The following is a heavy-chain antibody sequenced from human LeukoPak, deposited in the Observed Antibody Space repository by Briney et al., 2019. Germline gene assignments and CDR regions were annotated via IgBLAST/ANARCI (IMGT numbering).Heavy chain of an antibody. CDR1: GGTISSYY. V-gene: IGHV4-59*01. CDR3: ARGPSQSSYFDY. J-gene: IGHJ4*02. D-gene: IGHD2-2*01. Sequence: SETLSLTCTVSGGTISSYYWSWIRQPPGKGLEWIGYIYYSGSTNYSPSLKSRVTISVDTSKNQFSLKLSSVTAADTAVYYCARGPSQSSYFDYWGQGTLVTVSS. CDR2: IYYSGST.